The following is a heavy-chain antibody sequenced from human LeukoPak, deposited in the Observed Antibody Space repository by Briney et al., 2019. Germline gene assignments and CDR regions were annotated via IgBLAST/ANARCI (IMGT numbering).Heavy chain of an antibody. CDR3: ARGGEYGSGSYYKY. V-gene: IGHV4-34*01. J-gene: IGHJ4*02. Sequence: SETLSLTCAVYGGSFSGYYWSWVRQPPGKGLEWIGEINHSGSTNYNPSLKSQVTISVDTSKNQFSLKLSSVTAADTAVYYCARGGEYGSGSYYKYWGQGTLVTVSS. CDR2: INHSGST. D-gene: IGHD3-10*01. CDR1: GGSFSGYY.